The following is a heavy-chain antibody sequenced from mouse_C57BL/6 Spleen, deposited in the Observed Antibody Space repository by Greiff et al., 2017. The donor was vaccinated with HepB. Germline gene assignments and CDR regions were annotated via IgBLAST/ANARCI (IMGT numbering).Heavy chain of an antibody. D-gene: IGHD1-1*01. Sequence: QVQLQQPGAELVKPGASVKLSCKASGYTFTSYWMHWVKQRPGQGLEWIGMIHPNSGSTNYNEKFKSKATLTVDKSSSTAYMQLSSLTSEDSAVYYCARPSYYYGSSYGFAYWGQGTLVTVSA. J-gene: IGHJ3*01. CDR2: IHPNSGST. V-gene: IGHV1-64*01. CDR1: GYTFTSYW. CDR3: ARPSYYYGSSYGFAY.